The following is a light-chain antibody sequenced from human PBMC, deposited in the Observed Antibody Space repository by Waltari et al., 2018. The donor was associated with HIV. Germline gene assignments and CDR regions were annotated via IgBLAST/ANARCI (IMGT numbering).Light chain of an antibody. CDR3: CSYAGSSTWV. V-gene: IGLV2-23*01. CDR2: EGS. Sequence: QSALTQPASVSGSPAQSITISCTGTSRDVGSYNLASWYQQHPGKAPKLMIYEGSKRPSGVSNRFSGSKSGNTASLTISGLQTEDEADYYCCSYAGSSTWVFGGGTKLTVL. J-gene: IGLJ3*02. CDR1: SRDVGSYNL.